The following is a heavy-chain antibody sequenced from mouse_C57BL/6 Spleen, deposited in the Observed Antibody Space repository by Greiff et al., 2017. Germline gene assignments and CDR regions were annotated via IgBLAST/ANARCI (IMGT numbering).Heavy chain of an antibody. D-gene: IGHD2-1*01. V-gene: IGHV5-9-1*02. Sequence: EVMLVESGEGLVKPGGSLKLSCAASGFTFSSYAMSWVRQTPEKRLEWVAYISSGGDYIYYADTVKGRFTISRDNARNTLYLQMSSLKSEDTAMYYCTRIYYGNHYAMDYWGQGTSVTVSS. J-gene: IGHJ4*01. CDR2: ISSGGDYI. CDR1: GFTFSSYA. CDR3: TRIYYGNHYAMDY.